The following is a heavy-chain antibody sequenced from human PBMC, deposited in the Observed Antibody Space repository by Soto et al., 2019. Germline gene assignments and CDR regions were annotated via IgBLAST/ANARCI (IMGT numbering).Heavy chain of an antibody. V-gene: IGHV4-34*01. J-gene: IGHJ4*02. CDR2: INHSGST. CDR1: GGSFSGYY. D-gene: IGHD6-13*01. CDR3: ARGRLAAAAKGHFDD. Sequence: SETLSLTCAVYGGSFSGYYWSWIRQPPGKGLEWIGEINHSGSTNYNPSLKSRVTISVDTSKNQFSLKLSSVTAADTAVYYCARGRLAAAAKGHFDDWGQGTLVTVSS.